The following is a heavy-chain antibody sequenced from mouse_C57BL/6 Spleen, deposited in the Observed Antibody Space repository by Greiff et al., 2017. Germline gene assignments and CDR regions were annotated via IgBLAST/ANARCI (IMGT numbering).Heavy chain of an antibody. CDR1: GFNIKDYF. Sequence: VQLQQSGAELVKPGASVKLSCTASGFNIKDYFCPGVKQRTEQGLEGIGRIVPEDGETKYAPKFQGKATITADTSSNTAYLQLSSLTSEDTAVYYCARRAGSPWFAYWGQGTLVTVSA. CDR2: IVPEDGET. CDR3: ARRAGSPWFAY. D-gene: IGHD1-1*01. J-gene: IGHJ3*01. V-gene: IGHV14-2*01.